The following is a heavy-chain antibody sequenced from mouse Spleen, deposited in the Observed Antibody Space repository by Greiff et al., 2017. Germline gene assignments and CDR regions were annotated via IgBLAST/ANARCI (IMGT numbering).Heavy chain of an antibody. Sequence: QVQLQQSGAELVRPGASVTLSCKASGYTFTDYEMHWVKQTPGHGLEWIGAIDPETGGTAYNQKFKGKATLTADKSSSTAYMELRSLTSEDSAVYYCTRHYYYAMDYWGQGTSVTVSS. CDR2: IDPETGGT. CDR3: TRHYYYAMDY. CDR1: GYTFTDYE. V-gene: IGHV1-15*01. J-gene: IGHJ4*01.